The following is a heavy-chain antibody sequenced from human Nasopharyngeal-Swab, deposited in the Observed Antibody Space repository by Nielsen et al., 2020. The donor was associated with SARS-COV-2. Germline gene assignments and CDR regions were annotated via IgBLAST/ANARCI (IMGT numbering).Heavy chain of an antibody. D-gene: IGHD6-13*01. J-gene: IGHJ4*02. CDR2: ISGSGGTT. V-gene: IGHV3-23*01. CDR3: ARDGGIAATSDY. CDR1: GFTFSSYA. Sequence: GGSLRLSCAASGFTFSSYAMSWVRQAPGKGLEWVSAISGSGGTTYYADSVKGRFTISRDNSKNTLYLQMNSLRAEDTAVYYCARDGGIAATSDYWGQGTLVTVSS.